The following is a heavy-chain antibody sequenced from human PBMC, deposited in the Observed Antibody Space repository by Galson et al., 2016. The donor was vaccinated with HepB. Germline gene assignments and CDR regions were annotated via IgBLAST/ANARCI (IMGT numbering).Heavy chain of an antibody. J-gene: IGHJ6*02. CDR2: ISYDGSNK. CDR3: AKGPTSYFYGMDV. Sequence: SLRLSCAASGFTFTTHGMHWVRQAPGKGLEWVAVISYDGSNKYYADSVKGRFTTSRDNSKNTLYLQMNSLRADDMAVYYCAKGPTSYFYGMDVWGQGTTVTVSS. CDR1: GFTFTTHG. V-gene: IGHV3-30*18.